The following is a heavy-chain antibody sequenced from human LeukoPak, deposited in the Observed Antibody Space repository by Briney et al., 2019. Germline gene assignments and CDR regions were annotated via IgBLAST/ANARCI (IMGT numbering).Heavy chain of an antibody. CDR3: AKDAAGPEY. V-gene: IGHV3-23*01. CDR2: ISASGGDT. J-gene: IGHJ4*02. Sequence: GSPRPSWVGSGLPFRKYSISWGRQAPGKGLDWVSGISASGGDTWYPDSVKGRFTISRDNSKNTLFLQMSSLRVEDTAMYYCAKDAAGPEYWGQGTLVTVSS. CDR1: GLPFRKYS. D-gene: IGHD6-13*01.